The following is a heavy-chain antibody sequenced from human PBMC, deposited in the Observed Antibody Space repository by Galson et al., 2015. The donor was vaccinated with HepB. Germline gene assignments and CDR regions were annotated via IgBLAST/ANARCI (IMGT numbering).Heavy chain of an antibody. J-gene: IGHJ4*02. V-gene: IGHV3-30*18. Sequence: SLRLSCAASGFTFRNYGMHWVRQAPGKGLEWVAVISYDGSNKYYADSVKGRFTISRDNSKNTLYLQMNSLRAEDTAVYYCAKDRDTTMDRSSGYFDYWGQGTLVTVSS. CDR1: GFTFRNYG. CDR3: AKDRDTTMDRSSGYFDY. CDR2: ISYDGSNK. D-gene: IGHD5-18*01.